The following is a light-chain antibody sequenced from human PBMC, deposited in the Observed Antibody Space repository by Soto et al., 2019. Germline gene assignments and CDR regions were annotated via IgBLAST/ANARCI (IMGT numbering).Light chain of an antibody. V-gene: IGKV1-6*02. CDR2: AAT. CDR1: QGIGND. CDR3: LQDHNYPLT. J-gene: IGKJ4*01. Sequence: AIQMAQSPSSLSASVGDRVTITCRASQGIGNDVGWYQQKPGKAPKLLLYAATTLQSGVPSRFSGTRSGTDFTFTISSLQPEDFATYYCLQDHNYPLTFGGGTKVEIK.